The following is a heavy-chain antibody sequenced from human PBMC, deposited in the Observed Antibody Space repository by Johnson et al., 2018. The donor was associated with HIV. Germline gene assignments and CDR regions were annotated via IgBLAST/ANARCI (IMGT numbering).Heavy chain of an antibody. V-gene: IGHV3-13*01. CDR3: ERAKVARGAEGWAFDI. Sequence: VQLVESGGGVVRPGGSLRLSCAASGFTFDDYGMSWVRQAPGEGLAWVSGIGAAGDTSYPGAVEGRFNISRENAKTALYLQMNSLRVGDTAVYYCERAKVARGAEGWAFDIWGQGTMVTVSS. J-gene: IGHJ3*02. CDR1: GFTFDDYG. CDR2: IGAAGDT. D-gene: IGHD3-10*01.